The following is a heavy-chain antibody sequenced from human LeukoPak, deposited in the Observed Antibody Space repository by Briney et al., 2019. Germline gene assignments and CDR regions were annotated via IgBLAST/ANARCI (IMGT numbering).Heavy chain of an antibody. CDR2: IKQDGSEK. J-gene: IGHJ4*02. D-gene: IGHD6-13*01. CDR1: GFTFSSYW. V-gene: IGHV3-7*04. Sequence: GGPLRLSCAASGFTFSSYWMSWVRQAPGKGLEWVANIKQDGSEKYYVDSVKGRFTISRDNDKNSLYLQMNSLRAEDTAVYYCARDGSGTAAAGSVRSDYWGQGTLVTVSS. CDR3: ARDGSGTAAAGSVRSDY.